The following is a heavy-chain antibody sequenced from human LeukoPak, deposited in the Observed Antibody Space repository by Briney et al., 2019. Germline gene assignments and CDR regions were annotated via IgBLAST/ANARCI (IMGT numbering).Heavy chain of an antibody. J-gene: IGHJ4*02. D-gene: IGHD5-24*01. CDR2: INPGDSDT. V-gene: IGHV5-51*01. Sequence: GESLKISCKGSGYSFTSYWISWVRQMPGKGLEYMGIINPGDSDTRYSPSFQGQVTISVDRSSSTAYIQWSRLKASDTAMYYCATHPGGLQSGFDNWGQGTLVTVSS. CDR3: ATHPGGLQSGFDN. CDR1: GYSFTSYW.